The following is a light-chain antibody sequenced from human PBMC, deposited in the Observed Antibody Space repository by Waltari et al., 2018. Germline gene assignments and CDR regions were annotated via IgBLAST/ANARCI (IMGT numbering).Light chain of an antibody. V-gene: IGLV2-14*03. Sequence: QSALTQAASVSGSPGQPITISCTGTSSDVGGYNYVSWYQQHPGKAPKLIIYDVSNRPSGVANRCASSKAGNTASLTISGLQAEDEADYYCNSYASSNTRVVGGGTKLTVL. CDR1: SSDVGGYNY. CDR3: NSYASSNTRV. J-gene: IGLJ3*02. CDR2: DVS.